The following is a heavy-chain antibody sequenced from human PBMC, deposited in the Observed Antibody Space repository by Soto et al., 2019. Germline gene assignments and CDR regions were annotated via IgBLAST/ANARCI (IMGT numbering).Heavy chain of an antibody. Sequence: QAQLVQSGAAVKKPGSSVKVSCKASGGTFSNYAVTWVRQAPGHGLEWMGGIIPIFGTSNYAQKFQGRVTITADESTSTAYMELTSVSSEDTAVYYCARVSGPGTYFSPGDYWGQGTLVTVSS. CDR1: GGTFSNYA. V-gene: IGHV1-69*01. CDR2: IIPIFGTS. CDR3: ARVSGPGTYFSPGDY. J-gene: IGHJ4*02. D-gene: IGHD3-10*01.